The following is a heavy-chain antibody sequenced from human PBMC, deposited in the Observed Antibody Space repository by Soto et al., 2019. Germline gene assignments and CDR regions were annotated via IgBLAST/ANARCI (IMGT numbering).Heavy chain of an antibody. D-gene: IGHD6-6*01. Sequence: GESLKISCKGSGYSFTSYWISWVRQMPGKGLEWMGRIDPSDSYTNYSPSFQGHVTISADKSISTAYLQWSSLKASDTAMYYCARQRSIAARGYYYGMEVWGPGTTVTLSS. CDR1: GYSFTSYW. J-gene: IGHJ6*02. CDR2: IDPSDSYT. CDR3: ARQRSIAARGYYYGMEV. V-gene: IGHV5-10-1*01.